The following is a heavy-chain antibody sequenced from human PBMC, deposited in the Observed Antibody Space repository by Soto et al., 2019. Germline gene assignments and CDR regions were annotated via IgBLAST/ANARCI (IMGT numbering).Heavy chain of an antibody. CDR1: AASFSKYY. D-gene: IGHD3-10*01. CDR3: ARDRGSESNNNWFDP. CDR2: IYFNGNT. V-gene: IGHV4-59*01. Sequence: ASETLSLTCTVSAASFSKYYWSWIRQPPGKGLEWSGYIYFNGNTNYNPSLKRRVTISIDTSKNQFSLKLSSVTAADTAVYYCARDRGSESNNNWFDPWGQGTLVTVSS. J-gene: IGHJ5*02.